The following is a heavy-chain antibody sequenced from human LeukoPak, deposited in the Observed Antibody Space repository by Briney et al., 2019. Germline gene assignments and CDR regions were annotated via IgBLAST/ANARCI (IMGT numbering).Heavy chain of an antibody. V-gene: IGHV1-46*01. CDR3: AREARRYSSSWYLDY. CDR1: GYSFTSYY. D-gene: IGHD6-13*01. Sequence: ASVKVSCKASGYSFTSYYMHWVRQAPGQGLEWMGLINPSGSSTTYAQKFQGRVTMTRDMFTSTDYMELTSLTSDDTAVYYCAREARRYSSSWYLDYWGQGTLVTVSS. CDR2: INPSGSST. J-gene: IGHJ4*02.